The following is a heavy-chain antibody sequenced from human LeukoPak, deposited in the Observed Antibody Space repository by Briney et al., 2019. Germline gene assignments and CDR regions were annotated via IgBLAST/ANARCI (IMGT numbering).Heavy chain of an antibody. Sequence: GGSLRLSCAASGFTFSSYSMNWVRQAPGKGLEWVSYISSSSSTIYYADSVKGRLTISRDNSKNTLYLQMNSLRAEDTAVYYCARDGRGMDVWGQGTTVTVSS. CDR1: GFTFSSYS. J-gene: IGHJ6*02. CDR3: ARDGRGMDV. D-gene: IGHD1-1*01. V-gene: IGHV3-48*01. CDR2: ISSSSSTI.